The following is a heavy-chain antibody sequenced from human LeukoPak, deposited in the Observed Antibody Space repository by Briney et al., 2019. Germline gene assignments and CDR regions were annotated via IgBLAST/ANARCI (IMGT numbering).Heavy chain of an antibody. J-gene: IGHJ4*02. Sequence: PGGSLRLSCAASGFTFSSYAMSWVRQAPGKGLEWVSAISGSGGSTYYADSVKGRFTISRDNSKNTLYLQMNSLRAGDTAVYYCAKAHIVVVPAAAGDWGQGTLVTVSS. CDR1: GFTFSSYA. V-gene: IGHV3-23*01. CDR3: AKAHIVVVPAAAGD. D-gene: IGHD2-2*01. CDR2: ISGSGGST.